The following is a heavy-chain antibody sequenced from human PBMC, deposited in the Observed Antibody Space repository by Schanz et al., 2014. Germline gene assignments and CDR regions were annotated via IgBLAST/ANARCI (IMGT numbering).Heavy chain of an antibody. CDR1: GFTFTTYA. CDR2: ISPTGSST. D-gene: IGHD2-15*01. Sequence: ESGGGLVQPGGSLRISCAASGFTFTTYAMTWVRQAPGKGLEWVSNISPTGSSTYYADSVKGRFIVSRDNSKNTLYLEMNRLRVDDTAVYYCSKDKQGSRSDDSWGQGTLVTVSS. CDR3: SKDKQGSRSDDS. J-gene: IGHJ5*01. V-gene: IGHV3-23*01.